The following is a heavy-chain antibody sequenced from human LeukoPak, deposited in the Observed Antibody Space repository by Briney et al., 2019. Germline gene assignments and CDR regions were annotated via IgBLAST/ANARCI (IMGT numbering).Heavy chain of an antibody. Sequence: ASVKVSCKASGYTFTSYGISWVRQAPGQGREWMGWISAYNGNTNYAQKLQGRVTMTTDTSTSTAYMELRSLRSDDTAVYYCARRVGGAAAGTFYYYGMDVWGQGTTVTVSS. D-gene: IGHD6-13*01. CDR2: ISAYNGNT. CDR1: GYTFTSYG. V-gene: IGHV1-18*01. CDR3: ARRVGGAAAGTFYYYGMDV. J-gene: IGHJ6*02.